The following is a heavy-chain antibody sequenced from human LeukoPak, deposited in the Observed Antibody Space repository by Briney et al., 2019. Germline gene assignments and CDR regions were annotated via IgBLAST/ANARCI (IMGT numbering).Heavy chain of an antibody. J-gene: IGHJ3*02. CDR3: ARCFDI. CDR1: GFTFSSYS. Sequence: GGSLRLSCAASGFTFSSYSMNWVRQAPGKGLEWVSYISSSGSTKYYADSVKGRITISRDNAKNSLYLQMNSLRAEDTAVYYCARCFDIWGQGTMVTVSS. V-gene: IGHV3-48*01. CDR2: ISSSGSTK.